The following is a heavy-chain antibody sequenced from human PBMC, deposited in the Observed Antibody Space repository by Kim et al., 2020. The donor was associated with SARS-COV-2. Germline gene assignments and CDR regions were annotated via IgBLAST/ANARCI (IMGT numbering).Heavy chain of an antibody. Sequence: FTISRDNAKNSLYLQMNSLRAEDTAVYYCAREGGRGYCSGGSCSTGFDYWGQGTLVTVSS. J-gene: IGHJ4*02. V-gene: IGHV3-11*06. CDR3: AREGGRGYCSGGSCSTGFDY. D-gene: IGHD2-15*01.